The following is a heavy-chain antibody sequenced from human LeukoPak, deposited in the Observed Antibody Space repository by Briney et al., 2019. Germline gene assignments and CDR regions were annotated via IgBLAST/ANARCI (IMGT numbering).Heavy chain of an antibody. J-gene: IGHJ5*02. Sequence: SVKVSCKTSGGTFSRYAISWVRQAPGPGLEWMGGIIPIFNTTNYAQKFQGRVTVTTDESTSTAHMELSSLTSEDTAVYYCARVSRDIVLVPAAIRGWFDPWGQGTLVTVSS. D-gene: IGHD2-2*01. V-gene: IGHV1-69*05. CDR3: ARVSRDIVLVPAAIRGWFDP. CDR1: GGTFSRYA. CDR2: IIPIFNTT.